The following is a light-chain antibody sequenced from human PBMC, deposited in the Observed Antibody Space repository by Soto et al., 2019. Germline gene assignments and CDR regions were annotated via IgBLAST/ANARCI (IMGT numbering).Light chain of an antibody. V-gene: IGKV1-5*01. CDR1: QSVIVW. Sequence: DIQMTQSPSTLSASVGDRVTITCRASQSVIVWLAWYQQTPGKAPKLLISDAYKLESGVSSRFRGRGSGTEFTLSISSLQPGDSATYYCQQYINFPWTFGLGTKVDI. CDR2: DAY. CDR3: QQYINFPWT. J-gene: IGKJ1*01.